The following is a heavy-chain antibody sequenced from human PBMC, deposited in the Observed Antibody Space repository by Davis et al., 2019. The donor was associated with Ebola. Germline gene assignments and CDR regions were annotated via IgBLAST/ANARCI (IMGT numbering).Heavy chain of an antibody. CDR2: FIPVYGAA. J-gene: IGHJ6*02. CDR1: GYPFRNYN. D-gene: IGHD2-2*01. CDR3: ARARGYCSSTSCPAYGMDV. V-gene: IGHV1-69*13. Sequence: SVKVSCKASGYPFRNYNINWVRQAPGQGLEWMGGFIPVYGAANYAQKFQGRVTITADESASTAYMELSSLTSENTAVYYCARARGYCSSTSCPAYGMDVWGQGTTVTVSS.